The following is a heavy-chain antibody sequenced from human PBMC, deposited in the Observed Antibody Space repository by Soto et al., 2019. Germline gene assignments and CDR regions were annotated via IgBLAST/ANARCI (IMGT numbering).Heavy chain of an antibody. CDR1: GFMLGDYA. CDR3: ARPYCSRTTCPSYYYYYGLNV. J-gene: IGHJ6*02. Sequence: GSLRLSCAGSGFMLGDYALHWVRQAPGKGLEWLAVISFDGIQKYYADSVQGQFTISRDNSQNPLYLEMNSLIAGDTAVYYCARPYCSRTTCPSYYYYYGLNVWGQGTAVTVSS. D-gene: IGHD2-2*01. CDR2: ISFDGIQK. V-gene: IGHV3-30*17.